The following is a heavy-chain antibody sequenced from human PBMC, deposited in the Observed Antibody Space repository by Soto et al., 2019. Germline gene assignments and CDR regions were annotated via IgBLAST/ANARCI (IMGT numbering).Heavy chain of an antibody. CDR1: GFTFSSHD. V-gene: IGHV3-13*01. CDR3: ARGGSSSWFYYYYYMDV. D-gene: IGHD6-13*01. Sequence: GGSLRLACAASGFTFSSHDMHWVRQATGKGLEWVSAIGTAGDTYYPGSVKGRFTISRENAKNSLYLQMNSLRAGDTAVYYCARGGSSSWFYYYYYMDVWGKGTTVTVSS. CDR2: IGTAGDT. J-gene: IGHJ6*03.